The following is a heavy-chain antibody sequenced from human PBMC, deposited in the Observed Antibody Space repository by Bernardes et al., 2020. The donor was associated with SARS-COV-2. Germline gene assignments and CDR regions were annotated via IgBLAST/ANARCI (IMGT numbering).Heavy chain of an antibody. J-gene: IGHJ4*02. CDR1: GFSFSRYS. Sequence: GGSLRLSRAASGFSFSRYSMNWVRQAPGKGLEWISYISGSSGAIVYADSVKGRFTISRDNSKSSLSLQMNSLRAEDTAVYYCARDRDYAFDYWGQGTLVAVSS. V-gene: IGHV3-48*04. CDR2: ISGSSGAI. CDR3: ARDRDYAFDY. D-gene: IGHD3-16*01.